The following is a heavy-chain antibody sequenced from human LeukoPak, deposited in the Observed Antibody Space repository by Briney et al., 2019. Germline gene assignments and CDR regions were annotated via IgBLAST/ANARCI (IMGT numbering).Heavy chain of an antibody. Sequence: AGSLKISSKGSGDSFTSYWIGWVRQLPGKGVEWRGIIYPGDSDTRYSASFQGQATMSVDKSINTAYLQWSSLKASDTAIYYCARRADSGSYSIDYWGQGTLVTVSS. D-gene: IGHD1-26*01. CDR3: ARRADSGSYSIDY. J-gene: IGHJ4*02. CDR2: IYPGDSDT. V-gene: IGHV5-51*01. CDR1: GDSFTSYW.